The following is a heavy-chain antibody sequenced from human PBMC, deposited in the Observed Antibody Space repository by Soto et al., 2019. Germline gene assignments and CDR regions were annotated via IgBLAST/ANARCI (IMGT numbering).Heavy chain of an antibody. CDR2: ISSSGSTI. D-gene: IGHD3-3*01. CDR3: ARVPEGWHGVVPYFDY. J-gene: IGHJ4*02. Sequence: GGSLRLSCAASGFTFSDYYMSWIRQAPGKGLEWVSYISSSGSTIYYADSVKGRFTISRDNAKNSLYLQMNSLRAEDTAVYYCARVPEGWHGVVPYFDYWGQGTLVTVSS. V-gene: IGHV3-11*01. CDR1: GFTFSDYY.